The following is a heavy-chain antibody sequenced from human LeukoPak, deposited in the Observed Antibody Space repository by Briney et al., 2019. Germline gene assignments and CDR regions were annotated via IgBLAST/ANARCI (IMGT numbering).Heavy chain of an antibody. D-gene: IGHD3-10*01. J-gene: IGHJ4*02. CDR1: GYTFTSYA. Sequence: ASVKVSCKASGYTFTSYAMNWVRQAPGQGLEWMGWINPFNGNTEYLQKLQGRVTMTKDTSTSTAYMELSSLRHDDTAVYYCARGSPDDFWGQGTLVTVSS. CDR3: ARGSPDDF. CDR2: INPFNGNT. V-gene: IGHV1-18*01.